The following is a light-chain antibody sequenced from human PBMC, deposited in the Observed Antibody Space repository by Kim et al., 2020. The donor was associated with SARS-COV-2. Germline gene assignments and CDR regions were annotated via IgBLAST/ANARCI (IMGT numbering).Light chain of an antibody. J-gene: IGKJ1*01. Sequence: GDRVANTCPAREGNSRLFNWYPQKPGKAPKLLIYASSSLQSGVPSRFSGSGSGTEFTLTISSLQPDDFATYYRQQSDSVPPAFGQGTKVDIK. CDR1: EGNSRL. V-gene: IGKV1-39*01. CDR3: QQSDSVPPA. CDR2: ASS.